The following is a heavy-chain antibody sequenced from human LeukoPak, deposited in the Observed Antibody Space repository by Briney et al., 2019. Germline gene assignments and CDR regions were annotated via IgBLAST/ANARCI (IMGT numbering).Heavy chain of an antibody. CDR2: IYYSGST. V-gene: IGHV4-39*07. D-gene: IGHD3-22*01. CDR3: ARGGWNKFDY. Sequence: KPSETLSLTCTVSGGSISSSNYYWGWIRQPPGKGLEWIGTIYYSGSTYYNPSLRTRVTISVDTSKNQFSLKLSSVTAADTAVYYCARGGWNKFDYWGQGTLVTVSS. CDR1: GGSISSSNYY. J-gene: IGHJ4*02.